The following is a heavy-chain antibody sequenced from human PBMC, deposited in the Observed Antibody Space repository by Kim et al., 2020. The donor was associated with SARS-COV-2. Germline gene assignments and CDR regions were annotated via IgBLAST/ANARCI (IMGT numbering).Heavy chain of an antibody. CDR2: TRDKLKTYTT. V-gene: IGHV3-72*01. Sequence: GGSLRLSCAASGFTFSDHYMDWVRQAPGKGLEWVGRTRDKLKTYTTEYAASVKGRFTISRDDSKNSLYLQMDSLKAEDTAVYYCARVHCGGGSCYPSHYAMDVWGQGTTVTVSS. CDR3: ARVHCGGGSCYPSHYAMDV. CDR1: GFTFSDHY. D-gene: IGHD2-15*01. J-gene: IGHJ6*02.